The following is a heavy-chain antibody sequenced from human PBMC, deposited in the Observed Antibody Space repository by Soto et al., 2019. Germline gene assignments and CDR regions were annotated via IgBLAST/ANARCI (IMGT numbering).Heavy chain of an antibody. CDR2: ISAYNGHT. D-gene: IGHD3-10*01. CDR1: GYTFTSYF. V-gene: IGHV1-18*04. Sequence: ASVKVSCTASGYTFTSYFISWVRQAPGQGLEWMGGISAYNGHTNYAQKFQGRLTMTTEASTTTAYMELRGLRSDDTAVNYCTRRPAEYGHGSVDREDFYYWGQGTLVTVSS. CDR3: TRRPAEYGHGSVDREDFYY. J-gene: IGHJ4*02.